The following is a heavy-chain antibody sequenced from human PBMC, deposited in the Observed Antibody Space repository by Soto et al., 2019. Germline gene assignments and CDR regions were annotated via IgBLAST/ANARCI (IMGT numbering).Heavy chain of an antibody. Sequence: PSETLSLTCTVSGGSISSSSYYWGWIRHPPGKGLEWIGSIYYSGSTYYNPSLKSRVTISVDTSKNQFSLKLSSVTAADTAVYYCATQGGDIVVVPAAAYYYYGMDVWGQGTTVTVSS. CDR3: ATQGGDIVVVPAAAYYYYGMDV. CDR1: GGSISSSSYY. CDR2: IYYSGST. D-gene: IGHD2-2*01. V-gene: IGHV4-39*01. J-gene: IGHJ6*02.